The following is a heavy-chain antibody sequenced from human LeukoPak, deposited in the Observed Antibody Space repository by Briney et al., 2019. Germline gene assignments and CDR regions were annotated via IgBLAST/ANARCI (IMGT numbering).Heavy chain of an antibody. D-gene: IGHD3-3*01. CDR3: ARDLYYDFWSGYRRGYYYYYMDV. Sequence: GGSLRLSCAASGFTFSSYAMHWVRQAPGMGLEWVAVISYDGSNKYYADSVKGRFTISRDNSKNTLYLQMNSLRAEDTAVYYCARDLYYDFWSGYRRGYYYYYMDVWGKGTTVTVSS. J-gene: IGHJ6*03. V-gene: IGHV3-30*04. CDR1: GFTFSSYA. CDR2: ISYDGSNK.